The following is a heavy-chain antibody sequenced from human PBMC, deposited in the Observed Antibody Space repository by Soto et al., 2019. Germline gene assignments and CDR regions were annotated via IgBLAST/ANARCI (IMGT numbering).Heavy chain of an antibody. Sequence: EVQLVESGGGLVQPGGSLRLSCAASGFTFSSYWMHWVRQAPGKGLVWVSRINSDGSSTSYADAVKGRFTISRDNAKNPLYLQRDRLRAEDTAVYYCARVGVLRDSSGYYDWFDPWGQGTLVTVSS. CDR2: INSDGSST. D-gene: IGHD3-22*01. V-gene: IGHV3-74*01. CDR3: ARVGVLRDSSGYYDWFDP. J-gene: IGHJ5*02. CDR1: GFTFSSYW.